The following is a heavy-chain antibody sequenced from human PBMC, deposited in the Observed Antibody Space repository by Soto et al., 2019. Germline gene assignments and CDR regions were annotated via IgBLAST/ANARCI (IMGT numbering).Heavy chain of an antibody. CDR2: IYYSGST. Sequence: QVQLQESGPGLVKPSETLSLTCTVSGGSISSYYWSWIRQPPGKGLEWIVYIYYSGSTNYNPSLKSRVTISVDTSKNQFALKLSSVTAADTAVYYCARDRSKSWFDPWGQGTLVTVSS. D-gene: IGHD3-16*02. CDR3: ARDRSKSWFDP. J-gene: IGHJ5*02. CDR1: GGSISSYY. V-gene: IGHV4-59*01.